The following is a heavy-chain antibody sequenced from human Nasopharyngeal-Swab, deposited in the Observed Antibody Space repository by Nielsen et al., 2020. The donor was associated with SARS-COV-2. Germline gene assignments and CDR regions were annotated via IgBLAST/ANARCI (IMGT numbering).Heavy chain of an antibody. D-gene: IGHD4-11*01. V-gene: IGHV3-21*01. Sequence: GESLPISCEASGFTFSSHAMNWVRQAPGKGLEWVSSISSSGAHVYQPDSVRGRFTISRDNAKNSLYLQMNSLRVEDTAVYYCARGGGNYGNYYFDYWGQGTLVTVSS. J-gene: IGHJ4*02. CDR2: ISSSGAHV. CDR3: ARGGGNYGNYYFDY. CDR1: GFTFSSHA.